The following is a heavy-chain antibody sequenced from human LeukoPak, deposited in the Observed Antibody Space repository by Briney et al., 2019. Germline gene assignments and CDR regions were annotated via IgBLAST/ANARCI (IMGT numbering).Heavy chain of an antibody. CDR1: DGSMKSYH. CDR2: IHTSGST. Sequence: PSETLSLTCSVSDGSMKSYHWSWIRQPAGKGLEWIGRIHTSGSTDYNPSLMSRVTMSVDTSKNQFSLKLRSMTAADTAVYYCARGTGATDAFDIWGQGTMVTVSS. CDR3: ARGTGATDAFDI. D-gene: IGHD1-26*01. V-gene: IGHV4-4*07. J-gene: IGHJ3*02.